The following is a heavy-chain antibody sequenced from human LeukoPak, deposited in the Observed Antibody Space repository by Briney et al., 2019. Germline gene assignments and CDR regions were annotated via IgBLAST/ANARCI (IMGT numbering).Heavy chain of an antibody. J-gene: IGHJ1*01. D-gene: IGHD3-22*01. CDR1: GFTFSSYG. Sequence: GGSLRLSCAASGFTFSSYGMHWVRQAPGKGLEWVAVISYDGSNKYYADSVKGRFTISRDNSKNTLYLQMNSLRAEDTAVYYCAKPCYYYDSSGYYLRAEYFQHWGQGTLVTVSS. CDR2: ISYDGSNK. V-gene: IGHV3-30*18. CDR3: AKPCYYYDSSGYYLRAEYFQH.